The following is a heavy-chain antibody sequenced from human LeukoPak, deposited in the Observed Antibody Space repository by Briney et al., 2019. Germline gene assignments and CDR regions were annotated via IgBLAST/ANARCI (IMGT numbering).Heavy chain of an antibody. Sequence: SQTLSLTCTVSGGSISSGDCYWSWIRQPPGKGLEWIGYIYYSGSTYYNPSLKSRVTISVDTSKNQFSLKLSSVTAADTAVYYCARDFRGGYNWFDPWGQGTLVTVSS. CDR3: ARDFRGGYNWFDP. J-gene: IGHJ5*02. CDR2: IYYSGST. D-gene: IGHD2-15*01. CDR1: GGSISSGDCY. V-gene: IGHV4-30-4*08.